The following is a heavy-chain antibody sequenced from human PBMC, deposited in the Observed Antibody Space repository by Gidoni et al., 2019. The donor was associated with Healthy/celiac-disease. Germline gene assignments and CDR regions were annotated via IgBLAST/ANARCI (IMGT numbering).Heavy chain of an antibody. D-gene: IGHD2-2*01. Sequence: QVQLQQWGAGLLKPSETLSLTCAVYGGSFSGYYWSWIRQPPGKGLEWIGEINHSGSTNYNPSLKSRVTISVDTSKNQFSLKLSSVTAADTAVYYCAILDCSSTSCEEDYWGQGTLVTVSS. J-gene: IGHJ4*02. CDR2: INHSGST. CDR1: GGSFSGYY. CDR3: AILDCSSTSCEEDY. V-gene: IGHV4-34*01.